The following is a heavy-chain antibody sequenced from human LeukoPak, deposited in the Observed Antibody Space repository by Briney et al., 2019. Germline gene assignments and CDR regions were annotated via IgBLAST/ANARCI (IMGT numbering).Heavy chain of an antibody. V-gene: IGHV3-30*18. D-gene: IGHD6-25*01. CDR3: AKDGGYPEYFQH. CDR1: GFTFSSYG. Sequence: GGSLRLSCAASGFTFSSYGMHWVRQAPGKGLEWVAVISYDGSNKYYADSVKGRFTISRDNSKNMLYLQMNSLRAEDTAVYYCAKDGGYPEYFQHWGQGTLVTVSS. CDR2: ISYDGSNK. J-gene: IGHJ1*01.